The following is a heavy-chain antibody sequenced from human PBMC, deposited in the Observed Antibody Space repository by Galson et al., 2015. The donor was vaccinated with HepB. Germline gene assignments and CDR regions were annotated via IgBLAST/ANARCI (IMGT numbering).Heavy chain of an antibody. J-gene: IGHJ2*01. CDR1: GYTFTSYA. D-gene: IGHD2-15*01. CDR3: ARDTWYCSGGSCYSEHWYFDL. Sequence: SVKVSCKASGYTFTSYAMHWVRQAPGQRLEWMGWINAGNGNTKYSQKFQGRVTITRDTSASTAYMQLSSLRSEDTAVYYCARDTWYCSGGSCYSEHWYFDLWGRGTLVTVSS. V-gene: IGHV1-3*01. CDR2: INAGNGNT.